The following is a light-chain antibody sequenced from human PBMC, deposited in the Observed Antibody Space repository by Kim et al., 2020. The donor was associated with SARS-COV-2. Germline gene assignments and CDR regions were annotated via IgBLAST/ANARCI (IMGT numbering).Light chain of an antibody. J-gene: IGLJ1*01. CDR3: QAWDSSIYV. CDR1: KLGDKY. V-gene: IGLV3-1*01. CDR2: RDN. Sequence: SGSPGQTARITCSGDKLGDKYASWYQQKPGQSPVVVIFRDNRRPSGIPERFSGSNSGNTATLTISGTQAMDEADYYCQAWDSSIYVFGTGTKVTVL.